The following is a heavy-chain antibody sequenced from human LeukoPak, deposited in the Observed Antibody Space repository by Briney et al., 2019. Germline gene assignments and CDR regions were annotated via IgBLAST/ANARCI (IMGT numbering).Heavy chain of an antibody. D-gene: IGHD3-10*01. CDR3: ARGSGSYYHYGMDV. V-gene: IGHV1-69*04. CDR1: GGTFSSYA. J-gene: IGHJ6*02. CDR2: IIPILGIA. Sequence: SVKVSCKASGGTFSSYAISWVRQAPGQGLEWMGRIIPILGIANYAQKFQGRVTVAADKSTSTAYMELSSLRSEDTAVYYCARGSGSYYHYGMDVWGQGNPGHRLL.